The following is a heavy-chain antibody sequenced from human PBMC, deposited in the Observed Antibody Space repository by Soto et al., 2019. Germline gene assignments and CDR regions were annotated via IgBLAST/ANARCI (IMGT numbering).Heavy chain of an antibody. V-gene: IGHV4-39*01. D-gene: IGHD3-16*01. CDR3: ARQTYLTYFDI. J-gene: IGHJ3*02. CDR2: VYYNGSP. Sequence: QLQLQESGPGLVKPSETLSLTCTVSRGSIQSSTYYWGWIRQPPGKGLEWIGTVYYNGSPYFNPSLKSRLTLSADPSQNQFSLRLASVTAADMAVYYCARQTYLTYFDIWGQGTMVTVSS. CDR1: RGSIQSSTYY.